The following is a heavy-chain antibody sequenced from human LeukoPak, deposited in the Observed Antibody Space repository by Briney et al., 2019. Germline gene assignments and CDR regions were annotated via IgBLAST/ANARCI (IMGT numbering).Heavy chain of an antibody. Sequence: GRSLRLSCAASGFTFSSYGMHWVRQAPGKGLEWVAVIWYDGSNKYYADSAKGRFTISRDNSKNTLYLQMNSLRAEDTAVYYCARGSHYGDYPQYYYYYMDVWGKGTTVTVSS. J-gene: IGHJ6*03. CDR3: ARGSHYGDYPQYYYYYMDV. CDR1: GFTFSSYG. D-gene: IGHD4-17*01. CDR2: IWYDGSNK. V-gene: IGHV3-33*01.